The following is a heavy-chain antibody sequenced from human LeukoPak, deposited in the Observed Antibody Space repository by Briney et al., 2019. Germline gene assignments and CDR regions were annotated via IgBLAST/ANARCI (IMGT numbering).Heavy chain of an antibody. J-gene: IGHJ5*02. CDR3: ARLDIGDSGNPNWFDP. V-gene: IGHV4-34*01. D-gene: IGHD5-12*01. Sequence: PSETLSLTCAVYGVSFSGYYWSWIRQPPGEGLEWIGEVTHTGGTNYNPSLKSRVTISLDTFKNQFSLKLTSVTAADTAVFYCARLDIGDSGNPNWFDPWGQGTLVTVSS. CDR2: VTHTGGT. CDR1: GVSFSGYY.